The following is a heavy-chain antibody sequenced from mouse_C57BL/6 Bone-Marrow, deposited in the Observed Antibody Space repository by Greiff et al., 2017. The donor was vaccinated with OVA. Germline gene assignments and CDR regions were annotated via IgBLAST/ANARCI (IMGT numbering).Heavy chain of an antibody. J-gene: IGHJ1*03. CDR2: INPNNGGT. D-gene: IGHD2-4*01. Sequence: EVQLQQSGPELVKPGASVKISCKASGYTFTDYYMNWVKQSHGKSLEWIGDINPNNGGTSYNQKFKGKATLTVDKSSSTAYMELRSLTSEDSAVYYCARERQIYYDYDWYFDVWGTGTTVTVSS. CDR1: GYTFTDYY. V-gene: IGHV1-26*01. CDR3: ARERQIYYDYDWYFDV.